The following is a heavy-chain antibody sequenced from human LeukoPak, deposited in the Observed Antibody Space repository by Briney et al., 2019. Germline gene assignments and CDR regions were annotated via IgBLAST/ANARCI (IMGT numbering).Heavy chain of an antibody. V-gene: IGHV3-30*02. D-gene: IGHD2-15*01. CDR1: GLNFSTYG. CDR2: TRYDGNYV. J-gene: IGHJ4*02. Sequence: PGGSLRLSCEASGLNFSTYGMHWVRQAPGKGLEWVGFTRYDGNYVKYADSVKGRFTISRDNSKNTLYLQMNSLRAEDTAVYYCAKDRYCSGGSCLDDYWGQGTLVTVSS. CDR3: AKDRYCSGGSCLDDY.